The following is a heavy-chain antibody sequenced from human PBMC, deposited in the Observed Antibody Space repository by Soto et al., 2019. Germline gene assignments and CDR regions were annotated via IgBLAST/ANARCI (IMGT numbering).Heavy chain of an antibody. CDR1: GGSISSSSYY. Sequence: QLQLQESGPGLVKPSETLSLTCTVSGGSISSSSYYWGWIRQPPGKGVEWIGSIYYSGSTYYNPSLKSRVTISVDTSKNQFSLKLSSVTAADTAVYYCARLVPAASFDYWGQGTLVTVSS. CDR2: IYYSGST. J-gene: IGHJ4*02. V-gene: IGHV4-39*01. CDR3: ARLVPAASFDY. D-gene: IGHD2-2*01.